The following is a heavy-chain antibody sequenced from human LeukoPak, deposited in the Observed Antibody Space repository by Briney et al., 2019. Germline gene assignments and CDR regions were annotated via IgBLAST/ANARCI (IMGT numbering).Heavy chain of an antibody. V-gene: IGHV3-66*01. CDR3: ARDPTYRGSGNYFDY. D-gene: IGHD3-10*01. Sequence: PGGSLRLSCAASGFTVSTNYMSWVRQAPGKGLECVSVYYSGGTRYYSDSVKGRFTISRDDSKNTLDLQTNSLRAEDTAVYYCARDPTYRGSGNYFDYWGQGIRVTVSS. CDR1: GFTVSTNY. J-gene: IGHJ4*02. CDR2: YYSGGTR.